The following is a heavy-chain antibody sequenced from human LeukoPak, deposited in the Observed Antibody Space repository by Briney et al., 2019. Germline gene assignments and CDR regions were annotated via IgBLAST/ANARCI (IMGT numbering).Heavy chain of an antibody. CDR1: GDSVSCSSAT. J-gene: IGHJ2*01. D-gene: IGHD2-15*01. CDR3: ARDPSGGFRWYFDL. CDR2: AYYKSKWYY. V-gene: IGHV6-1*01. Sequence: SQTLSLTCAISGDSVSCSSATWNWIRQSPSRGLEWLGRAYYKSKWYYDYALSVKGRIAISPDTSRNQFSLQLNSVTPEDTAVYYCARDPSGGFRWYFDLWGRGTLVTVSS.